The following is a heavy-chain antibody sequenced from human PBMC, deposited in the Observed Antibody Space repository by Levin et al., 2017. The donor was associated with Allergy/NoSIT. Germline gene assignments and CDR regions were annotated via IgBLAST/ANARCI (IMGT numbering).Heavy chain of an antibody. CDR3: ARLLGVYYFDY. V-gene: IGHV4-39*01. CDR1: GGSISSSSYY. J-gene: IGHJ4*02. CDR2: IYYSGST. D-gene: IGHD2-8*02. Sequence: SETLSLTCTVSGGSISSSSYYWGWIRQPPGKGLEWIGSIYYSGSTYYNPSLKSRVTISVDTSKNQFSLKLSSVTAADTAVYYCARLLGVYYFDYWGQGTLVTVSS.